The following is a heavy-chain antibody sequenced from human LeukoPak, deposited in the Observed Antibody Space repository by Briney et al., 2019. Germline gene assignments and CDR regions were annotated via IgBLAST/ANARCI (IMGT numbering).Heavy chain of an antibody. D-gene: IGHD2-2*01. CDR2: IYHSGST. CDR1: GGSISSGGYS. J-gene: IGHJ3*02. Sequence: PSQTLSLTCAVSGGSISSGGYSWSWIRQPPGKGLEWIGYIYHSGSTYYNPSLKSRVTISVDRSKNQFSLKLSSVTAADTAVYYCARGNIVVVPAAIGSVMYNDAFDIWGQGTMVTVSS. CDR3: ARGNIVVVPAAIGSVMYNDAFDI. V-gene: IGHV4-30-2*01.